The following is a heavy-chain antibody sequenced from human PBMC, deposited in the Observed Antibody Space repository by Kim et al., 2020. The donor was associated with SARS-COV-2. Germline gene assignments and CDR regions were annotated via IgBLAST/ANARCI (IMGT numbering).Heavy chain of an antibody. CDR2: IKSKTDVGTT. CDR1: GFTFSNAG. V-gene: IGHV3-15*01. CDR3: TTDPYDYWGGGAFDI. J-gene: IGHJ3*02. Sequence: GGSLRLSCAASGFTFSNAGRSWVRQAPGKGLELVGRIKSKTDVGTTDYAAPVKGRFTFSRVDSKNTLYLQMNLLKTEDSAVYYCTTDPYDYWGGGAFDILRQGTMVTVSS. D-gene: IGHD3-3*01.